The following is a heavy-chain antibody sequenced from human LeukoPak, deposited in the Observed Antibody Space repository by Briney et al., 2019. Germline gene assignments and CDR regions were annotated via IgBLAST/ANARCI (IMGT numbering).Heavy chain of an antibody. Sequence: GGSLRLSCAASGFTFSSYGMHWVRQAPGKGLEWVAVISYDGSNKYYADSVKGRFTISRDNSKNTLYLQMNSLRAEDTAVYYCAKATVEWLRSPSWGQGTLVTVSS. V-gene: IGHV3-30*18. CDR2: ISYDGSNK. CDR3: AKATVEWLRSPS. D-gene: IGHD5-12*01. J-gene: IGHJ5*02. CDR1: GFTFSSYG.